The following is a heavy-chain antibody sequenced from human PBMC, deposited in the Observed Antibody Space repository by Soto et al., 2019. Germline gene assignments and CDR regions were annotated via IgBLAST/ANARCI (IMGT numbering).Heavy chain of an antibody. CDR2: IYYSGST. J-gene: IGHJ3*02. V-gene: IGHV4-39*01. Sequence: QLQLQESGPGLVKPSETLSLTCTVSGGSISSSSYYWGRIRQPPGKGLEWIGSIYYSGSTYYNPSLKSRVTISVDTSKNQFSLKLSSVTAADTAVYYCASPLLGYCSGGSCYLVGAFDIWGQGTMVTVSS. D-gene: IGHD2-15*01. CDR1: GGSISSSSYY. CDR3: ASPLLGYCSGGSCYLVGAFDI.